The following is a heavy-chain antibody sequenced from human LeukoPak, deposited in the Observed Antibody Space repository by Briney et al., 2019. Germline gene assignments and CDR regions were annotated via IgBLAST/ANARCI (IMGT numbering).Heavy chain of an antibody. CDR3: AAMVTWDYYYYYMDV. CDR2: IMPIFGTA. V-gene: IGHV1-69*05. J-gene: IGHJ6*03. D-gene: IGHD5-18*01. CDR1: GGTFSSYA. Sequence: SVKLSCKASGGTFSSYAISWVRQAPGQGLEWMGGIMPIFGTAYYAQKFQGRVTITTDESTSTAYMELNSLRSEDTAVYYCAAMVTWDYYYYYMDVWGKGTTVTVSS.